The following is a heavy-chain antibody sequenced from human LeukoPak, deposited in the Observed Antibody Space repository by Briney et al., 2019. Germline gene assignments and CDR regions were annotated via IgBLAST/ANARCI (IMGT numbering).Heavy chain of an antibody. CDR1: GGSISSGGYS. D-gene: IGHD3-22*01. CDR3: ARGGYYYDSSGYGLRYYGMDV. CDR2: IYHSGST. Sequence: PSQTLSLTCAVSGGSISSGGYSWSWIRQPPGKGLEWIGYIYHSGSTYYNPSLKSRVTISVDRSKNQFSLKLSSVTAADTAVYYCARGGYYYDSSGYGLRYYGMDVWGQGTTVTVSS. J-gene: IGHJ6*02. V-gene: IGHV4-30-2*01.